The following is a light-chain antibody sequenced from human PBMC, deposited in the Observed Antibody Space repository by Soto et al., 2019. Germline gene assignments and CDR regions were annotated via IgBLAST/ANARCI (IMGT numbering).Light chain of an antibody. CDR3: QQSYTSPLT. CDR2: AAS. CDR1: QSISSY. Sequence: DIQMTQSPSSLSASVGDRVTITCRASQSISSYLSLYQQKPGKAPKLLIYAASSLQSGVPSRFSGSVSGTDFTLTLSGLQTEDFATYFCQQSYTSPLTFGGGTKVEIK. J-gene: IGKJ4*01. V-gene: IGKV1-39*01.